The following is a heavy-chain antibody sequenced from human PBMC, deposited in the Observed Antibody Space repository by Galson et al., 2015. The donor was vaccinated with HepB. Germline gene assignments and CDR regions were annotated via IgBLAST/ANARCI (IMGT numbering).Heavy chain of an antibody. V-gene: IGHV3-30*04. CDR2: ISYDGSNK. Sequence: SLRLSCAASGFTFSSYAMHWVRQAPGKGLEWVAVISYDGSNKYYADSVKGRFTISRDNSKNTLYLQMNSLRAEDTAVYYCARGGIVGANVFDYWGQGTLVTVSS. J-gene: IGHJ4*02. CDR1: GFTFSSYA. D-gene: IGHD1-26*01. CDR3: ARGGIVGANVFDY.